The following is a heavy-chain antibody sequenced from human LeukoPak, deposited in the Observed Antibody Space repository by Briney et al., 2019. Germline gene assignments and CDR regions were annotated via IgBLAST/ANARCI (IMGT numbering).Heavy chain of an antibody. CDR2: VRYDGSQK. CDR1: GFTFSSYD. J-gene: IGHJ4*02. V-gene: IGHV3-30*02. CDR3: AKGGARLHSYYFDY. Sequence: GGSLRLSCAASGFTFSSYDMYWVRQAPGKGLDWVAFVRYDGSQKYYADSVKGRFTLSRDISKNTLYLQMNSLRAEDTAVFYCAKGGARLHSYYFDYWGQGTLVTVSS. D-gene: IGHD1-26*01.